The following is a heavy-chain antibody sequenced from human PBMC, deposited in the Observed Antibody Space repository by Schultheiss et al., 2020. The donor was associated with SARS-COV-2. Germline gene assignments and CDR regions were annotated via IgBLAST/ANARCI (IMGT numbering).Heavy chain of an antibody. CDR2: IIPIFGTA. D-gene: IGHD1-26*01. CDR3: ASSGSYSPYGMDV. Sequence: SVKVSCKASGGTFSSYAISWVRQAPGQGLEWMGGIIPIFGTANYAQKFQGRVTITADESTSTAYMELSSLRSEDTAVYYCASSGSYSPYGMDVWGQGTTVTVSS. CDR1: GGTFSSYA. V-gene: IGHV1-69*13. J-gene: IGHJ6*02.